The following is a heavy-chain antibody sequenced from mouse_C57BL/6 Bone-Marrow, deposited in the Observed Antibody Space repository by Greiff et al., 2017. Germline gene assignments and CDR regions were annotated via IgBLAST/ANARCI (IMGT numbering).Heavy chain of an antibody. J-gene: IGHJ2*01. CDR1: GYTFTSYW. CDR2: IHPNSGST. CDR3: ARGTTVVAYYFDY. Sequence: QVQLQQSGAELVKPGASVKLSCKASGYTFTSYWMHWVKQRPGQGLEWIGMIHPNSGSTNYNEKFKSKATLTVDKSSSTAYMQLSSLTSEDSAVYYCARGTTVVAYYFDYWGQGTTLTVSS. V-gene: IGHV1-64*01. D-gene: IGHD1-1*01.